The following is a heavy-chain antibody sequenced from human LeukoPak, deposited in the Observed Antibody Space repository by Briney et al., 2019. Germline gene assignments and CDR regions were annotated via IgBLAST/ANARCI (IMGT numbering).Heavy chain of an antibody. CDR2: IIPIFGTA. D-gene: IGHD5-24*01. CDR3: ARDLGRDGYNYDGDY. Sequence: ASVKVSCKASGGTFSSYAISWVRQAPGQGLEWMGGIIPIFGTANYAQKFQGRVTITADESTSTAYMELSSLRSEDTAVYYCARDLGRDGYNYDGDYWGQRTLVTVSS. J-gene: IGHJ4*02. V-gene: IGHV1-69*13. CDR1: GGTFSSYA.